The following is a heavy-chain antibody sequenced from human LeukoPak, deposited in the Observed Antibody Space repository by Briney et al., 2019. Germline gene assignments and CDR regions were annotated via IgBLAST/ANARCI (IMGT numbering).Heavy chain of an antibody. CDR3: ARDQKGRDDAFDI. CDR1: GYSINSGYY. D-gene: IGHD5-24*01. J-gene: IGHJ3*02. Sequence: SETLSLTCTVSGYSINSGYYWGWIRQPPGKGLEWIGSIYHSGSTYYNPSLKSRVTISVDTSKNQFSLKLSPMTAADTAMYYCARDQKGRDDAFDIWGQGTLVTVSS. V-gene: IGHV4-38-2*02. CDR2: IYHSGST.